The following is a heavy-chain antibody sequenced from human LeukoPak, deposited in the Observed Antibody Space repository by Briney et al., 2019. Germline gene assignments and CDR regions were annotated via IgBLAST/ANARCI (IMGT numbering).Heavy chain of an antibody. CDR2: ISGSDTNT. V-gene: IGHV3-23*01. CDR1: GFTFSNYA. J-gene: IGHJ5*02. CDR3: AKGPYYDSSGYYAS. D-gene: IGHD3-22*01. Sequence: GGSLRFSCGASGFTFSNYAVSWVRLAPGKGLEWVAAISGSDTNTYYADSVKGRFTISRDNSKNTQYLQMSSLRAEDTAIYYCAKGPYYDSSGYYASWGQGTLVTVSS.